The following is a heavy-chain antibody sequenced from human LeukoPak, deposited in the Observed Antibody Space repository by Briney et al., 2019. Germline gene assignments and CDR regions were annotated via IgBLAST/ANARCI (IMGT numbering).Heavy chain of an antibody. D-gene: IGHD6-19*01. CDR2: INHSGST. J-gene: IGHJ4*02. CDR3: ASLISTYSSGWYFSG. Sequence: PSETLSLTCAVYGGSFSGYYWSWIRQPPGKGPEWIGEINHSGSTNYNPSLKSRVTISVDTSKNQFSLKLSSVTPADTAVYYCASLISTYSSGWYFSGWGQGTLVTVSS. CDR1: GGSFSGYY. V-gene: IGHV4-34*01.